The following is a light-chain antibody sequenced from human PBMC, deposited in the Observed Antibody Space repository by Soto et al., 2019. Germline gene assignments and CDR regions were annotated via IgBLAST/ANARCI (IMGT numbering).Light chain of an antibody. CDR3: QQRSNWPDPLT. V-gene: IGKV3-11*01. Sequence: EIVLTQSPATLSLSPGERATLSCRASQSVSSYLAWYQQKPGQAPRLLIYCASSRATGIPDRFSGSGSGTDFTLTISSLEPEDFAVYYCQQRSNWPDPLTFGGGTKVDI. CDR2: CAS. J-gene: IGKJ4*01. CDR1: QSVSSY.